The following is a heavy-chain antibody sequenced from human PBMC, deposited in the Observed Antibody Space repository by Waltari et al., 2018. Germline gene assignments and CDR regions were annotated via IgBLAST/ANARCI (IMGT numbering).Heavy chain of an antibody. CDR1: GYSFTGYY. CDR3: ARDPAGDGFYYFDY. CDR2: VITNSGDT. V-gene: IGHV1-2*06. Sequence: QVQLVQSGAEVKTPGASVKVSCKAYGYSFTGYYIHWVRQARGQGLEWMGRVITNSGDTNYAQKFQGRVTLTSVTSTSTGYMQLSGLRSDDTALYYCARDPAGDGFYYFDYWGQGSLVTVSS. J-gene: IGHJ4*02. D-gene: IGHD2-2*01.